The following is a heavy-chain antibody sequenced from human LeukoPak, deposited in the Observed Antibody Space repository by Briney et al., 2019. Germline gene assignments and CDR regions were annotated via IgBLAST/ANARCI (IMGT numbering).Heavy chain of an antibody. J-gene: IGHJ4*02. CDR3: ARGTIAAAGIDY. Sequence: GGSLRLSCAASGFTFSSHWMHSLRQAPGKGLVWVSDIKGDGTYRTHADSVRGRFTISRDNAKNTLYLQMNSLRVEDTAVYYCARGTIAAAGIDYWGQGSLVTVSS. D-gene: IGHD6-13*01. CDR2: IKGDGTYR. CDR1: GFTFSSHW. V-gene: IGHV3-74*01.